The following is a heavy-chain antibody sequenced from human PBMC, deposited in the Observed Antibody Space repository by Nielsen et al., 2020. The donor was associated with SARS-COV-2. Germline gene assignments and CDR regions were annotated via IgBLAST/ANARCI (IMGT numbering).Heavy chain of an antibody. Sequence: ASVKVSCKASGYTFTSYAMHWVRQAPGQRLEWMGWINAGNGNTKYSQKFLGTVTMTRDTSTSTVYMELSSLRSDDTAVYYCARDSSGTYRRVDYWGQGTLVTVSS. J-gene: IGHJ4*02. CDR3: ARDSSGTYRRVDY. D-gene: IGHD3-22*01. CDR2: INAGNGNT. V-gene: IGHV1-3*01. CDR1: GYTFTSYA.